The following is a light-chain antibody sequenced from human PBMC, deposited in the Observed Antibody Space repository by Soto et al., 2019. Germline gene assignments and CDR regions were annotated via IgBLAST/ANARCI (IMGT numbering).Light chain of an antibody. J-gene: IGKJ5*01. CDR3: QQYSSSPLT. V-gene: IGKV3-20*01. CDR2: GAS. CDR1: QSVSSSY. Sequence: EVVLTQSPGTLSLSPGERATLSCRPSQSVSSSYLAWYQQKPGQAPRLLIYGASSRATGIPDRFSGSGSGTDFTLTISSLEPEDFAVYYCQQYSSSPLTFGQGTRLDIK.